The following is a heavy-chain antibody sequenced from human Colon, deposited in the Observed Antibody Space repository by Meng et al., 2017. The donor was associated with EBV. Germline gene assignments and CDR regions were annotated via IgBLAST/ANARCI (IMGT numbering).Heavy chain of an antibody. Sequence: QGQVQEAGPGRGKPSGTPSLTCAVPGGSLSSRNWWSWVRQPPGKGLEWIGEIYHSGSTNYNPSLKSRVTISVDESKNQFSLRLSSVTAADTAVYYCARVGAYCGGDCYHPRWGQGTLVTVSS. V-gene: IGHV4-4*02. CDR3: ARVGAYCGGDCYHPR. D-gene: IGHD2-21*02. CDR1: GGSLSSRNW. CDR2: IYHSGST. J-gene: IGHJ4*02.